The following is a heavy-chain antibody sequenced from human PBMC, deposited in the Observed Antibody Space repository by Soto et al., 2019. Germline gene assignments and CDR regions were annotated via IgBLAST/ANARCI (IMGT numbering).Heavy chain of an antibody. V-gene: IGHV4-30-2*01. CDR3: AGVPDG. J-gene: IGHJ6*02. Sequence: QLQLQESGSGLVKPSQTLSLTCAVSGGSISSGGYSWSWIRQPPGKGLEWIGYIYHSGSTYYNPSVTRRVPLSVDRSTSQFSLKLGSVTAADTAVYYCAGVPDGWGQGPTVTVSS. CDR2: IYHSGST. CDR1: GGSISSGGYS.